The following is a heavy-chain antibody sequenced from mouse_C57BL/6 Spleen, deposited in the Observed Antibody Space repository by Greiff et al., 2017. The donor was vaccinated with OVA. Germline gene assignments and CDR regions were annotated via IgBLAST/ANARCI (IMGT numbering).Heavy chain of an antibody. D-gene: IGHD1-1*01. Sequence: QVQLKESGAELAKPGASVKLSCKASGYTFTSYWMHWVKQRPGQGLEWIGYINPSSGYTKYNQKFKDKATLTADKSSSTAYMQLSSLTYEDSAVYYCARSPNDYGSSPAWFAYWGQGTLVTVSA. CDR1: GYTFTSYW. V-gene: IGHV1-7*01. CDR3: ARSPNDYGSSPAWFAY. J-gene: IGHJ3*01. CDR2: INPSSGYT.